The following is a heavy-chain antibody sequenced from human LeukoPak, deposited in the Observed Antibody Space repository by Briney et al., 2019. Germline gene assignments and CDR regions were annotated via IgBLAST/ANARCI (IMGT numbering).Heavy chain of an antibody. Sequence: GASVRVSCKASGYSFTDYYIHWVQQAPGQGLNWMGWINPNSGVTNYAQKFQGRVTMTRDTSISTAYMELSSLRSYDTAVYYCARDGGLDYWGQGTLVTVSS. CDR2: INPNSGVT. CDR1: GYSFTDYY. CDR3: ARDGGLDY. V-gene: IGHV1-2*02. D-gene: IGHD3-16*01. J-gene: IGHJ4*02.